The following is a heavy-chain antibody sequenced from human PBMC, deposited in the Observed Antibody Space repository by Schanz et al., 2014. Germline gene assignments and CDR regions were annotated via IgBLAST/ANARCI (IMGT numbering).Heavy chain of an antibody. J-gene: IGHJ4*02. V-gene: IGHV3-11*06. CDR3: ARDRVQYSSGWYSDS. D-gene: IGHD6-19*01. CDR1: GFTFSDYY. CDR2: ISDSGDST. Sequence: PGGSLRLSCAASGFTFSDYYMTWIRQAPGKGLEWVSDISDSGDSTHYADSVKGRFTISRDNAKNSLYLQMSSLRAEDTAVYYCARDRVQYSSGWYSDSWGQGTLVTVSS.